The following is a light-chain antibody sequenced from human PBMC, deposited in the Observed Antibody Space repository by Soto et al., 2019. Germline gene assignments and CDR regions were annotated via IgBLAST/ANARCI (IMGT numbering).Light chain of an antibody. CDR1: QSVINN. Sequence: IVMTQSPATLSVSPGQKATLSCGASQSVINNLAWYQQKPGQAPRLLIYGASTRATGIPARFSGSGSGTEFTLTISGLQSDDFAVYYCQQYSNWPPWTFGQGTRVDFK. CDR2: GAS. J-gene: IGKJ1*01. CDR3: QQYSNWPPWT. V-gene: IGKV3D-15*01.